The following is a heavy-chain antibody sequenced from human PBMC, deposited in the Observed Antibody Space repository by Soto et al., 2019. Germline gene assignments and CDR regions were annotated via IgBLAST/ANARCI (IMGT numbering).Heavy chain of an antibody. CDR3: ARERYYGMDV. J-gene: IGHJ6*02. CDR1: GGSISSYY. CDR2: IYYSGST. Sequence: PSETLSLTCTVSGGSISSYYWSWIRQPPGKGLEWIGYIYYSGSTNYNPSLKSRVTISVDTSKNQFSLKLSSVTAADTAVYHCARERYYGMDVWGQGTTVTVSS. V-gene: IGHV4-59*01.